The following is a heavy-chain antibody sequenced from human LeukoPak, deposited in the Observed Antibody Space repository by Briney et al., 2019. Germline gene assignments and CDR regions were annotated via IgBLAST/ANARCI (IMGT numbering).Heavy chain of an antibody. J-gene: IGHJ4*02. D-gene: IGHD1-26*01. V-gene: IGHV3-23*01. CDR1: GFTFSIYA. CDR3: ARVMRSGSPFDY. CDR2: ISGSGGTA. Sequence: GGSLRLSCAASGFTFSIYAMSWVRQAPGKGLEWVSAISGSGGTAYYADSVKGRFTISRDNSKNTLYLQMNSLRAEDTAVYYCARVMRSGSPFDYWGQGTLVTVSS.